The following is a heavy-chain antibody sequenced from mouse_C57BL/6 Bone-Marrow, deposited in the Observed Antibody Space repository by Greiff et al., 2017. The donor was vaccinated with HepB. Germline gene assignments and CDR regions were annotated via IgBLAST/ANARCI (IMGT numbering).Heavy chain of an antibody. CDR3: ARDYTDY. CDR2: ISYDGSN. J-gene: IGHJ2*01. V-gene: IGHV3-6*01. Sequence: EVQLQQSGPGLVKPSQSLSLTCSVTGYSITSGYYWNWIRQFPGNKLEWMGYISYDGSNNYNPSLKNRISITRDTSKNQFFLKLNSVTTEDTATYYCARDYTDYWGQGTTLTVSS. CDR1: GYSITSGYY.